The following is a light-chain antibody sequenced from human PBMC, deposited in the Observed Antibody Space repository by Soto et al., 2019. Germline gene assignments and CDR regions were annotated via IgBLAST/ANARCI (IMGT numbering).Light chain of an antibody. V-gene: IGKV3-11*01. CDR2: DAS. Sequence: EIVLTQSPATLSLSPGERATLSCRASQSVSSYLAWYQQKPGQAPRLLIYDASNRATGIPARFSGSGSGTDFTLTISSLEPEDFAVYYCQQRVNRATFGGGTKVDIK. J-gene: IGKJ4*01. CDR1: QSVSSY. CDR3: QQRVNRAT.